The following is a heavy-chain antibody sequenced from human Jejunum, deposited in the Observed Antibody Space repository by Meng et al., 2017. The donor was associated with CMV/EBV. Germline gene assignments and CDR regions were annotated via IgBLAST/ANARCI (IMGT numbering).Heavy chain of an antibody. CDR2: ITWNGGDT. V-gene: IGHV3-43D*03. D-gene: IGHD3-10*01. Sequence: TFDDYAMHWVRPAPGKGLEWVALITWNGGDTDYADSVKGRFTISRDNSKNSLYLQMNSLRPEDTAFYYCAKGSFYYGSGSYWYFDDWGQGTLVTVSS. CDR1: TFDDYA. CDR3: AKGSFYYGSGSYWYFDD. J-gene: IGHJ4*02.